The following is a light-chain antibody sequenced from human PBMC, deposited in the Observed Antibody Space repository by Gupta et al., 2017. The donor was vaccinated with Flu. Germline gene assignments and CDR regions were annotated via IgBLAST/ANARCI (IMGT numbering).Light chain of an antibody. V-gene: IGLV3-1*01. J-gene: IGLJ2*01. CDR2: QDS. CDR3: QAWDSSTVV. Sequence: LTQPPSVSVSPGQTASITCSGDKLGDKYACWYQQKPGQSPVLVIYQDSKRPSGIPERFSGSNSGNTATLTISGTQAMDEADFYCQAWDSSTVVFGGGTKLTVL. CDR1: KLGDKY.